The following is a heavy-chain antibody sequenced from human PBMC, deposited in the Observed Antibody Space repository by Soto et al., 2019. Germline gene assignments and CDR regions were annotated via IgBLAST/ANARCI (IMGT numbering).Heavy chain of an antibody. V-gene: IGHV4-59*08. CDR2: VSYSGST. CDR1: GGAIGGYY. Sequence: ETRSLTCSLSGGAIGGYYWSWIRQPPGKALEWIGYVSYSGSTDYHPSLKSRVSISIDTSKNQFSLKMISVTAADTAVYYCARHGSDSGWFFFDHWGQGTLVTVSS. CDR3: ARHGSDSGWFFFDH. D-gene: IGHD6-19*01. J-gene: IGHJ5*02.